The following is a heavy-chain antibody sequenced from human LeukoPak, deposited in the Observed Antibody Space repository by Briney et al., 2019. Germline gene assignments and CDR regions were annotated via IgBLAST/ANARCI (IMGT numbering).Heavy chain of an antibody. V-gene: IGHV3-30-3*01. CDR3: ARDRIAVAGMGAFQH. D-gene: IGHD6-19*01. J-gene: IGHJ1*01. CDR1: RFTFSTYA. CDR2: ISNDGTNE. Sequence: GRSLRLSCAASRFTFSTYAMHWVRQAPGKGLEWVAGISNDGTNEDHADSVKGRFTISRDNSKNTLCLQMNSLRAEDTAIYYCARDRIAVAGMGAFQHWGQGTLVTVSS.